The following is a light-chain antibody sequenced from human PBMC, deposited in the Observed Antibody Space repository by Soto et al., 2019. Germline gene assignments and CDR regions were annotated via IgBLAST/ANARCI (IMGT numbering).Light chain of an antibody. V-gene: IGLV6-57*02. CDR1: GGTIASNY. CDR3: QSYDTTNLYV. CDR2: EXX. J-gene: IGLJ1*01. Sequence: NFMLTQPHSVSESPGKTVTISCTGSGGTIASNYVQWYQHRPGSVPTVVIYEXXXXPXXXXXXXXXXIDSSSNSASLTISXLTTXXEAXYYCQSYDTTNLYVFGTGTKLTVL.